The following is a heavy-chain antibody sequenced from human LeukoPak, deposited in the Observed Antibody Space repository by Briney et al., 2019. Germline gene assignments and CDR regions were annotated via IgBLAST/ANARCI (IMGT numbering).Heavy chain of an antibody. CDR2: INSDGSST. Sequence: GGSLRLSCAASGFTFSSYWMHWVRRAPGKGLVWVSRINSDGSSTSYADSVKGRFTISRDNAKNTLFLQMNSLRAEDTAVYYCTRYSGAFDIWGQGIVVTVSS. J-gene: IGHJ3*02. V-gene: IGHV3-74*01. D-gene: IGHD2-21*01. CDR1: GFTFSSYW. CDR3: TRYSGAFDI.